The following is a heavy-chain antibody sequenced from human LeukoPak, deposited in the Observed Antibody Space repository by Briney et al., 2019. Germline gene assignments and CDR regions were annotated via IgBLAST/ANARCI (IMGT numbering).Heavy chain of an antibody. CDR2: IEYSSSSI. CDR1: GFTLSNAW. V-gene: IGHV3-48*01. Sequence: GGSLRLSCAASGFTLSNAWMNWVRQAPGKGLEWVSYIEYSSSSIYYADSVKGRFTISRDNAKNSLYLQMNSLRAEDTAVYYCARRGIRYFDWLLLDAFDIWGQGTMVTVSS. D-gene: IGHD3-9*01. CDR3: ARRGIRYFDWLLLDAFDI. J-gene: IGHJ3*02.